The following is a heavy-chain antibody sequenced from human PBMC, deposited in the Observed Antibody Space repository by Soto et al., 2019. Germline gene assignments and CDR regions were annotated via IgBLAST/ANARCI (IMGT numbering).Heavy chain of an antibody. CDR2: IWYDGSNK. J-gene: IGHJ4*02. CDR1: GFTFSSYG. V-gene: IGHV3-33*01. Sequence: GGSLRLSCAASGFTFSSYGMHWVRQAPGKGLEWVAVIWYDGSNKYYADSVKGRFTISRDTSKNTLYLQLNSLTAEDTAVYYCARGLCTFSGHYHFDYWGQGTLVTVSS. D-gene: IGHD6-25*01. CDR3: ARGLCTFSGHYHFDY.